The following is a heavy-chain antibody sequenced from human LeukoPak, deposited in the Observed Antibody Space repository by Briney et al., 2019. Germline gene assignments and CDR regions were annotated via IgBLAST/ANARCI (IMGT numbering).Heavy chain of an antibody. CDR2: IFYSGNT. CDR1: GGSISCGDYY. V-gene: IGHV4-30-4*01. CDR3: ARGPTYSNYEDDAFDI. J-gene: IGHJ3*02. Sequence: PSQTLSLTCTVSGGSISCGDYYWSWIRQPPGKGLKWIGYIFYSGNTYYNPSLKSRVTISVDTSKNQFSLKLSSVTAADTAVYYCARGPTYSNYEDDAFDIWGQGTMVTVSS. D-gene: IGHD4-11*01.